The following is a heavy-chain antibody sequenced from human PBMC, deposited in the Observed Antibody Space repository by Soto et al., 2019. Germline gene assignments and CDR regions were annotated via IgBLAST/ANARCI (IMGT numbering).Heavy chain of an antibody. CDR1: GFTFSSYS. CDR3: ARVFVKSSTCSLVYYYYYYMDV. CDR2: ISSSSSYI. V-gene: IGHV3-21*01. Sequence: EVQLVESGGGLVKPGGSLRLSCAASGFTFSSYSMNWVRQAPGKGLEWVSSISSSSSYIYYSDSVKGRFTISRDNAKNSLYLQMNSLRAEDTAVYYCARVFVKSSTCSLVYYYYYYMDVWGKGTTVTVSS. D-gene: IGHD2-2*01. J-gene: IGHJ6*03.